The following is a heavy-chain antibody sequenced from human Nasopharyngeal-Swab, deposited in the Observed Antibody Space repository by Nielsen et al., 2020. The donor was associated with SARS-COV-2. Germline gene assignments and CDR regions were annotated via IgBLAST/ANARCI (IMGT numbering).Heavy chain of an antibody. J-gene: IGHJ6*02. Sequence: GESLKISCATSGFILNTYGIHWVRQAPGKGLEWVAVSWYDGTDTFYADSVKDRITITRDKSKTRLTLQMYNLRVDDTALYYCARLLGPRFGLDVWGQGTTVTVSS. CDR3: ARLLGPRFGLDV. CDR1: GFILNTYG. V-gene: IGHV3-33*01. D-gene: IGHD3-16*01. CDR2: SWYDGTDT.